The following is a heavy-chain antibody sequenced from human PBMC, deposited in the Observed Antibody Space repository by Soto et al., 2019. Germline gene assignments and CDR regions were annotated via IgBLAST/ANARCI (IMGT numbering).Heavy chain of an antibody. Sequence: SETLSLTCAVYGGSFSGYYWSWIRQPPGKGLEWIGEINHSGSTNYNPSLKSRVTISVDTSKNQFSLKLSSVTAADTAVYYCARGRIIGLWVPYDYWGQGTLVTVSS. CDR1: GGSFSGYY. V-gene: IGHV4-34*01. J-gene: IGHJ4*02. CDR3: ARGRIIGLWVPYDY. D-gene: IGHD1-26*01. CDR2: INHSGST.